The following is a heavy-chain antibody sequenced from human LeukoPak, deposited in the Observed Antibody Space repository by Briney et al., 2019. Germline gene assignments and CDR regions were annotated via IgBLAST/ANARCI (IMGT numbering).Heavy chain of an antibody. CDR2: INHSGST. V-gene: IGHV4-34*01. D-gene: IGHD3-22*01. CDR3: ARGIYYDSSGPDY. Sequence: SETLSLTCAVYGGSFSGYYWSWIRQPPGKGREWIGEINHSGSTNYNPSLKSRVTISVDQSKNQFSLTLSSLAAADTAVYYCARGIYYDSSGPDYWGQGALVTVSS. CDR1: GGSFSGYY. J-gene: IGHJ4*02.